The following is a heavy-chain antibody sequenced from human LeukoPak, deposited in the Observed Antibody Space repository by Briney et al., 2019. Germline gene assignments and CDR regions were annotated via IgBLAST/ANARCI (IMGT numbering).Heavy chain of an antibody. J-gene: IGHJ4*02. CDR3: ARFRWLQPFDY. CDR2: IYYSGTA. CDR1: GGSLSGYY. V-gene: IGHV4-59*01. Sequence: SETLSLTCTVSGGSLSGYYWSWIRQPPGKGREWIGYIYYSGTANYNPSLKSRVTISVDTSKNQFSLKLSSVTAADTAVYYCARFRWLQPFDYWGQGTLVTVSS. D-gene: IGHD5-24*01.